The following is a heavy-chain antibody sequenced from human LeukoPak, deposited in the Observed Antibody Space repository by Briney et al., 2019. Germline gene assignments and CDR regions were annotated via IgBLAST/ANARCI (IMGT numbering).Heavy chain of an antibody. CDR3: ARKNSGLDY. D-gene: IGHD6-19*01. J-gene: IGHJ4*02. CDR1: GGSISSYY. CDR2: IYYSGST. V-gene: IGHV4-59*01. Sequence: SETLSLTCTVSGGSISSYYWSWIRQPPGKGLEWIGYIYYSGSTNYNPSLKSRVTISVDTSKNQFSLKLSSVTAADTAVYYSARKNSGLDYWGQGTLVTVSS.